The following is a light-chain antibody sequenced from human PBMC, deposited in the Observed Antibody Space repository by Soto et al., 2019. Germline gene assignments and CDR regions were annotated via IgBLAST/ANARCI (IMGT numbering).Light chain of an antibody. J-gene: IGLJ2*01. CDR3: ATWDSTLDIGV. CDR1: NIGRKS. V-gene: IGLV3-21*02. Sequence: SYELTQPPSVSVAPGQTARITCGGTNIGRKSVHWYQQKPGQAPVVVVYDDRDRPSGIPERFSGSKSGRSATLDITGLQTGDEADYFCATWDSTLDIGVFGGGTKLTVL. CDR2: DDR.